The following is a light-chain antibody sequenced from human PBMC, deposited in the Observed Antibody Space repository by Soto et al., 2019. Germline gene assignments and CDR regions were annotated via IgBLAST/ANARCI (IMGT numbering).Light chain of an antibody. V-gene: IGLV1-44*01. Sequence: QSVLTQPPSASGAPGQRVTISCSGSRSNIGGSGVNWYQQVPGAAPRLLIYGNNQRPSGVPDRVSGSKSGTSASLAISGLQSEDEDAYYCGTWDASRNGVVFGGGTKLTVL. CDR2: GNN. CDR3: GTWDASRNGVV. CDR1: RSNIGGSG. J-gene: IGLJ3*02.